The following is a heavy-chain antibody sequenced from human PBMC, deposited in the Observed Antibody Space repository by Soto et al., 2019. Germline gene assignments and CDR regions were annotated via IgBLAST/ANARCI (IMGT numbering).Heavy chain of an antibody. CDR1: GFTFDDYA. J-gene: IGHJ4*02. Sequence: GGSLRLSCAASGFTFDDYAMHWVRQAPGKGLEWVSGISWNSGSIGYADSVKGRFTISRDNAKNSLYLQMNSLRAEDTALYYCARYNWNYCDYWGQGTLVTVSS. CDR3: ARYNWNYCDY. D-gene: IGHD1-1*01. V-gene: IGHV3-9*01. CDR2: ISWNSGSI.